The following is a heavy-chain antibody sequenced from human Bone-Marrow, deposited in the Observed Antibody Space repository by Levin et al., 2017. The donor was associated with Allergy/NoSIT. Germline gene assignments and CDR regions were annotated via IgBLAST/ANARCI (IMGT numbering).Heavy chain of an antibody. CDR2: ISSSSSTI. V-gene: IGHV3-48*01. J-gene: IGHJ5*02. CDR3: ARDRGVVRGVGGPRWFDP. D-gene: IGHD3-10*01. CDR1: GFTFSSYS. Sequence: GGSLRLSCAASGFTFSSYSMNWVRQAPGKGLEWVSYISSSSSTIYYADSVKGRFTISRDNAKNSLYLQMNSLRAEDTAVYYCARDRGVVRGVGGPRWFDPWGQGTLVTVSS.